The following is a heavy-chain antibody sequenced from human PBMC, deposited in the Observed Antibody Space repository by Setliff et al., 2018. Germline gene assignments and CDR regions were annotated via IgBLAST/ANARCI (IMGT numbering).Heavy chain of an antibody. D-gene: IGHD5-18*01. V-gene: IGHV4-59*01. Sequence: NPSETLSLTCAVSGGSFSGYYWSWIRQPPGKGLQWIGYIYHNGNTNFNPSLKSRVNMSIDTSKNQFALNLKSVTAADTAVYYCARDRTAYSYGLDVWGQGTTVTVSS. CDR3: ARDRTAYSYGLDV. CDR1: GGSFSGYY. CDR2: IYHNGNT. J-gene: IGHJ6*02.